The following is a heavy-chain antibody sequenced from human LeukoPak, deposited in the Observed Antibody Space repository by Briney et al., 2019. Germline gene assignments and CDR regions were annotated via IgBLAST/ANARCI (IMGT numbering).Heavy chain of an antibody. Sequence: GGSLRLSCVASGFTFSGHEMNWVRQAPGKGLEWLSHISTTGGTIHYADSAKGRFTISRDNSKNSLYLQMNSLRTEDTAIYYCARNDVYGDSLPDYWGQGTLVTVSS. V-gene: IGHV3-48*03. CDR1: GFTFSGHE. J-gene: IGHJ4*02. CDR3: ARNDVYGDSLPDY. D-gene: IGHD4-17*01. CDR2: ISTTGGTI.